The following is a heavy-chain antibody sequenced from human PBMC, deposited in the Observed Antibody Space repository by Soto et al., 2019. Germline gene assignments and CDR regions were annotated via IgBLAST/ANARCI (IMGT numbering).Heavy chain of an antibody. CDR3: ARDKMTTKNWFDP. CDR2: IYYSGST. D-gene: IGHD4-17*01. CDR1: GGSISSSSYY. V-gene: IGHV4-39*02. Sequence: SETLSLTCTVSGGSISSSSYYWGWIRQPPGKGLEWIGSIYYSGSTYYNPSLKSRVTISVDTSKNQFSLKLSSVTAADTAVYYCARDKMTTKNWFDPWGQGTLVTVSS. J-gene: IGHJ5*02.